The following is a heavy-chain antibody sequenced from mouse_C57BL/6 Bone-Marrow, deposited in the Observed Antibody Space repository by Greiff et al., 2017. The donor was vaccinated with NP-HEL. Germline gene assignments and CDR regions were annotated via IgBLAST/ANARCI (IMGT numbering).Heavy chain of an antibody. V-gene: IGHV1-9*01. Sequence: VQLQQSGAELLKPGASVKLSCRATGYTFTGYWIEWVKQRPGHGLAWIGEILPGSGSTNYNEKFKGKATFTADTSSNISDMQLGSLTTDDSAIYYCARWGYGSIYSYCDVWVTGTTVTVTS. CDR3: ARWGYGSIYSYCDV. J-gene: IGHJ1*03. CDR1: GYTFTGYW. CDR2: ILPGSGST. D-gene: IGHD1-1*01.